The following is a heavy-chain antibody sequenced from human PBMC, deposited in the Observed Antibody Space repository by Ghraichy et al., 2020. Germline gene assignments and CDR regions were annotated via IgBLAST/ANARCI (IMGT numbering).Heavy chain of an antibody. CDR3: ARSRIAAAARWFDP. Sequence: SQTLSLTCAVYGGSFSGYYWSWIRQPPGKGLEWIGEINHSGSTNYNPSLKSRVTISVDTSKNQFSLKLSSVTAADTAVYYCARSRIAAAARWFDPYGQGTLVTVSS. CDR2: INHSGST. D-gene: IGHD6-13*01. V-gene: IGHV4-34*01. CDR1: GGSFSGYY. J-gene: IGHJ5*02.